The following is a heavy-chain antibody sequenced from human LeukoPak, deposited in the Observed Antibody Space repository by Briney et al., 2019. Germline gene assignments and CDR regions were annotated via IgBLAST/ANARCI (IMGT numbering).Heavy chain of an antibody. V-gene: IGHV3-23*01. CDR1: GFTFSSYA. CDR2: ISGSGGTT. D-gene: IGHD2/OR15-2a*01. J-gene: IGHJ6*03. CDR3: AKDRAARGRGNYFYMDV. Sequence: GGSLRLSCAASGFTFSSYAMNWVRQAPGKGLEWVSGISGSGGTTYYADSVEGRFTITRDNRENSLYLQMNSLRPEDTALYYCAKDRAARGRGNYFYMDVWGKGTTVTVSS.